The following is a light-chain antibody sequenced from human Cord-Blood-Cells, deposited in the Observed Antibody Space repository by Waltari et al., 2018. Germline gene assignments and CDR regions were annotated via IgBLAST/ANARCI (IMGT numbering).Light chain of an antibody. J-gene: IGLJ2*01. CDR1: SRDLGGFKY. Sequence: QSALTQPASVSGSPGQSITIPCPGTSRDLGGFKYFSWYQQHPGKAPKLMIYDVSNRPSGVSNRFSGSKSGNTASLTISGLQAEDETDYYCSSYTSSSTVVFGGGTKLTVL. CDR2: DVS. CDR3: SSYTSSSTVV. V-gene: IGLV2-14*01.